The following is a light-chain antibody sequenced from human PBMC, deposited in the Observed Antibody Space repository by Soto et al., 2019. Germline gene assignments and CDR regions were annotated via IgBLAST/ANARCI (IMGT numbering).Light chain of an antibody. CDR3: QQSYSTPCP. Sequence: DIQMTQSPSSLSASVGDRVTITCRASQNISTYLNWYQQKPGKAPKLLIYAASNLQSGVPSRFSGRGSGTDFTLTISSLQPEDFATYYCQQSYSTPCPFGPGTKVDIK. V-gene: IGKV1-39*01. J-gene: IGKJ3*01. CDR1: QNISTY. CDR2: AAS.